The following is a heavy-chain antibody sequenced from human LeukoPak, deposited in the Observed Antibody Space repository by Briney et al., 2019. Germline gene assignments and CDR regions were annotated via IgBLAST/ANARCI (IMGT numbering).Heavy chain of an antibody. V-gene: IGHV3-7*05. Sequence: GGSLRLPCAASGFSFGTSWMDWVRQAPGKGLEWVANIKEDASEKYFVDSVKGRFTISRDNAKNLLYLHMNSLRAEDTAIYYCTMSISDWGQGTLVTVSS. CDR1: GFSFGTSW. CDR3: TMSISD. CDR2: IKEDASEK. J-gene: IGHJ4*02.